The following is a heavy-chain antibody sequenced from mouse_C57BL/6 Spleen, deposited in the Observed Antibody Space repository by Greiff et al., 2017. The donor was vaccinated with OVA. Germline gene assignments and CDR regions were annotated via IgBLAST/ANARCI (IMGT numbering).Heavy chain of an antibody. CDR3: ARGHYYGSSYGYFDV. D-gene: IGHD1-1*01. Sequence: SGFTFSDYYMAWVRQVPEKGLEWVANINYDGSSTYYLDSLKSRFIISRDNAKNILYLQMSSLKSEDTATYYCARGHYYGSSYGYFDVWGTGTTVTVSS. J-gene: IGHJ1*03. CDR2: INYDGSST. V-gene: IGHV5-16*01. CDR1: GFTFSDYY.